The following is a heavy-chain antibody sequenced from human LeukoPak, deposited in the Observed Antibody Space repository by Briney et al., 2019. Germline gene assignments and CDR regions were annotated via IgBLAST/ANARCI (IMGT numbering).Heavy chain of an antibody. J-gene: IGHJ4*02. CDR1: GFTFSRYG. Sequence: GGSLRLSCAASGFTFSRYGMSWVRQAPGKGLEWVSAVSSDGINTYYTDSLKGRFTISRDNSKNTVFLQMHSLTAEDTAVYYCAKPFGFLEWLYGGYFDSWGQGTLVTVSS. D-gene: IGHD3-3*01. V-gene: IGHV3-23*01. CDR3: AKPFGFLEWLYGGYFDS. CDR2: VSSDGINT.